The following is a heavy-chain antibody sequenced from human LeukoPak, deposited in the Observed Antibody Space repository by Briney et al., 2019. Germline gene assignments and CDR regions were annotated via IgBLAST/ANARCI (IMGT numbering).Heavy chain of an antibody. Sequence: PGGSLRLSCAASGFTFDDYGMSWVRQAPGKGLEWVSGINWNGGSTGYADSVKGRFTISRDNAKNSLYLQMNSLRAEDTASYYCAREMVPAASRYYYYYMDVWGKGTTVTVSS. J-gene: IGHJ6*03. CDR1: GFTFDDYG. V-gene: IGHV3-20*04. CDR2: INWNGGST. CDR3: AREMVPAASRYYYYYMDV. D-gene: IGHD2-2*01.